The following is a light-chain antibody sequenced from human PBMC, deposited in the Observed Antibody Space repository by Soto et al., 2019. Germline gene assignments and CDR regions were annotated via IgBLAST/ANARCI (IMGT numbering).Light chain of an antibody. V-gene: IGKV3-11*01. Sequence: VLTQSLATLSSFPGDRVTLSCRASQYINTRLAWYQHRPGQAPRLLIYQTSSRAAGIPDRFSGSGSGTDFTLTISELQPEDFALYYCQQYGNWPRTFGEGTKVDIK. CDR2: QTS. J-gene: IGKJ1*01. CDR1: QYINTR. CDR3: QQYGNWPRT.